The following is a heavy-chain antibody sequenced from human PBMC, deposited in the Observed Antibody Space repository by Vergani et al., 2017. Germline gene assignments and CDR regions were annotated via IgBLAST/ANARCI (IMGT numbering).Heavy chain of an antibody. J-gene: IGHJ4*02. CDR2: VSFRGDT. Sequence: QLHLQESGPGLVKPSETLSLTCTVSGGSITSSSYHWGWIRQPPGKGLEWMGYVSFRGDTLYDPSVKGRMTISLNTSSNQFALYLTSVTAADTAVYYCARARIDYGAGSPDYWGQGTLVTVSS. V-gene: IGHV4-61*05. CDR1: GGSITSSSYH. D-gene: IGHD3-10*01. CDR3: ARARIDYGAGSPDY.